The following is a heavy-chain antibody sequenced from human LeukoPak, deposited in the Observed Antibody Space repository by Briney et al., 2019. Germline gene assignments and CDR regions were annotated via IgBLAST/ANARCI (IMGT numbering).Heavy chain of an antibody. V-gene: IGHV4-34*01. Sequence: SETLSLTCAVYGGSSSVYYWSWIRQPPGKGLEWIGEINHSGSTNYNPSLKSRVTISVDTSKNQFSLKLSSVTAADTAVYYCACMIVDNWFDPWGQGTLVTVSS. D-gene: IGHD3-22*01. J-gene: IGHJ5*02. CDR1: GGSSSVYY. CDR3: ACMIVDNWFDP. CDR2: INHSGST.